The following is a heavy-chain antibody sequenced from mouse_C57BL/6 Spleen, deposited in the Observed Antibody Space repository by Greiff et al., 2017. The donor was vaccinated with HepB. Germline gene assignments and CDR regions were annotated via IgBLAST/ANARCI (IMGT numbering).Heavy chain of an antibody. CDR3: ARGGDYDGFDV. V-gene: IGHV3-6*01. Sequence: DVKLQESGPGLVKPSQSLSLTCSVTGYSITSGYYWNWIRQFPGNKLEWMGYISYDGSNNYNPSLKNRISITRDTSKNQFFLKLNSVTTEDTATYYCARGGDYDGFDVWGTGTTVTVSS. J-gene: IGHJ1*03. D-gene: IGHD2-4*01. CDR2: ISYDGSN. CDR1: GYSITSGYY.